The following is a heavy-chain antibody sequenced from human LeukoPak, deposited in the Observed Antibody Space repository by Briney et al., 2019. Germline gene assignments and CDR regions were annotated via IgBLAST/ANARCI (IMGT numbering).Heavy chain of an antibody. Sequence: GGSLRLSCAASGFTFGAYGMHWVRQVPVKGLEWLAVISHDGGTKYYEDSVKGRFTISRDNFKNTLSLQINSLKAEDTAVYYCAKEAATSQIDYWGQGTLVTVSS. J-gene: IGHJ4*02. CDR1: GFTFGAYG. CDR2: ISHDGGTK. V-gene: IGHV3-30*18. CDR3: AKEAATSQIDY. D-gene: IGHD6-25*01.